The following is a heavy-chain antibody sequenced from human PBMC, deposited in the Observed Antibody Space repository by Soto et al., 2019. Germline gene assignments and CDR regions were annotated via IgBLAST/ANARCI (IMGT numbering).Heavy chain of an antibody. J-gene: IGHJ4*02. D-gene: IGHD6-13*01. CDR3: ATLTSSWYFDY. V-gene: IGHV4-31*03. Sequence: QVQLQESGPGLVKPSQTLSLTCTVSGGSISSGGYYWSWIRQHPGKGLEWIGYIYYSGSTYYNPSLKSRGTISVDTSKTQFSLKLSSVTAADTAVYYCATLTSSWYFDYWGQGTLVTVSS. CDR1: GGSISSGGYY. CDR2: IYYSGST.